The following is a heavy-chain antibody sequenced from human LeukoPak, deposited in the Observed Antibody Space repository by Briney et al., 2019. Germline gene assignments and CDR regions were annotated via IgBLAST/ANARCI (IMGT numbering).Heavy chain of an antibody. D-gene: IGHD4-17*01. CDR2: ICSSGSTI. CDR1: GFTFSSYE. CDR3: ARAVTGKFDY. J-gene: IGHJ4*01. V-gene: IGHV3-48*03. Sequence: GGSLRLSCAASGFTFSSYEMNWVRQAPGKGLEWVSYICSSGSTIYYADSVKGRFTISRDNAKNSLYLQMNSLRAEDTAVYYCARAVTGKFDYWGQGTLVTVSS.